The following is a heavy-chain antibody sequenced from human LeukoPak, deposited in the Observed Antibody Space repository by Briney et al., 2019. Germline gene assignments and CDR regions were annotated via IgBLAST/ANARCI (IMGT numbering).Heavy chain of an antibody. CDR3: ARHTYARPFDF. Sequence: SETLSLTCTVSGGSISGSYWSWIRQPPGKGLEWIGYIFYTGDNNYNPSLKTRATVSMDTSKNQFSLKMTSVTAADTAVYYSARHTYARPFDFWGQGTLVTVSS. CDR2: IFYTGDN. D-gene: IGHD6-6*01. V-gene: IGHV4-59*08. CDR1: GGSISGSY. J-gene: IGHJ4*02.